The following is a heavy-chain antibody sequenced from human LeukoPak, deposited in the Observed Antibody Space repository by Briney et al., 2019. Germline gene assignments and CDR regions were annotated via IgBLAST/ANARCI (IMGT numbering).Heavy chain of an antibody. CDR1: GFTVSSNY. Sequence: PGGSLRLSCAASGFTVSSNYMSWVRRAPGKGLEWVSVIYSGGSTDCADSVKGRFAISRDNSKNMLYLQLNSLRAEDTAVYYCARVDYGSGSYFDYWGQGTLVTVSS. CDR3: ARVDYGSGSYFDY. J-gene: IGHJ4*02. D-gene: IGHD3-10*01. CDR2: IYSGGST. V-gene: IGHV3-53*01.